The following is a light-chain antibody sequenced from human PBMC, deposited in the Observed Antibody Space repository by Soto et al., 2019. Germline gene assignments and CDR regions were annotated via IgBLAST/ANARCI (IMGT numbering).Light chain of an antibody. Sequence: QAVLTQPPSVSGAPGQRVTISCTGRSSNIGAGYDVHWYQQRPGKAPKLLIHGNKYRPSGVPDRFSGSKAGTSASLAITGLQAEDEADYYCQSHDSSLSGHVVFGGGTKLTVL. CDR3: QSHDSSLSGHVV. CDR2: GNK. CDR1: SSNIGAGYD. J-gene: IGLJ2*01. V-gene: IGLV1-40*01.